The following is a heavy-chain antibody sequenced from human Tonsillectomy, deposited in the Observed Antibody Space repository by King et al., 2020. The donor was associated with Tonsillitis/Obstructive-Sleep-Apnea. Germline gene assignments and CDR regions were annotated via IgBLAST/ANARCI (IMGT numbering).Heavy chain of an antibody. CDR3: ARHSRRAAAAKALDY. D-gene: IGHD6-13*01. Sequence: LPLQESGPGLVKPSETLSLTCTVSGDSISSSSYYWGWIRQPPGKGLEWIGIIYYSGSTFYNPSLKSRVTISVDTSKNQFSLNLSSVTAADTAVYYCARHSRRAAAAKALDYWGQGALVTVSS. CDR1: GDSISSSSYY. J-gene: IGHJ4*02. V-gene: IGHV4-39*01. CDR2: IYYSGST.